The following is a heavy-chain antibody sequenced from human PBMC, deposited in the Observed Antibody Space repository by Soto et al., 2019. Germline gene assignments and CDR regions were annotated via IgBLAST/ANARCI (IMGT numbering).Heavy chain of an antibody. CDR1: GYGFTSHA. D-gene: IGHD3-10*01. J-gene: IGHJ3*02. Sequence: QVQLVQSATEVKKPGASVQLSCRASGYGFTSHAVHWMRQAPGPSLEWLGWVNTETGGTKYSQQLQGRLTITRDTTANTVYMDLINLRYADTAIYYCTREYGSGKYYKAFDIWGQGTMVTVSS. CDR3: TREYGSGKYYKAFDI. CDR2: VNTETGGT. V-gene: IGHV1-3*04.